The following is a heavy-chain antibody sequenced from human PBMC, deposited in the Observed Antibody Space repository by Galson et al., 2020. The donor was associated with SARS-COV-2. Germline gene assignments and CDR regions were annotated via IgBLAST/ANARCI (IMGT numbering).Heavy chain of an antibody. CDR3: ARIIAVAIKYYFVY. V-gene: IGHV4-39*01. J-gene: IGHJ4*02. D-gene: IGHD6-19*01. CDR2: IYYSGST. Sequence: SETLSLTCTVSGGSISSSSYYWGWIRQPPGKGLEWIGSIYYSGSTYYNPSLKSRVTISVDTSKNQFSLKLSSVTAADTAVYYCARIIAVAIKYYFVYWGQGTLVTVSS. CDR1: GGSISSSSYY.